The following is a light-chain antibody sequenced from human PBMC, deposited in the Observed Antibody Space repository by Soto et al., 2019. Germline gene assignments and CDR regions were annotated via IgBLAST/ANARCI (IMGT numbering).Light chain of an antibody. CDR2: EVS. J-gene: IGLJ1*01. CDR3: SSYTSSSPDV. Sequence: QSALTQPASVSGSPGQSIIISCTGTSSDVGGYNYVSWYQQHPGKAPKLMIYEVSNRPSGVSHRFSGSKSGNTASLTISGLQAEDEADYYCSSYTSSSPDVFGTGTKLTVL. V-gene: IGLV2-14*01. CDR1: SSDVGGYNY.